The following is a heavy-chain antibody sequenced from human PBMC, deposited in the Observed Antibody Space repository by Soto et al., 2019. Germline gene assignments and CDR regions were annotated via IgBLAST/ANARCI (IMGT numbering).Heavy chain of an antibody. CDR1: GGCISSGDYY. CDR3: ARVESVAARPIDY. V-gene: IGHV4-30-4*01. CDR2: IYCSGIT. J-gene: IGHJ4*02. D-gene: IGHD6-6*01. Sequence: TLSVTCTVSGGCISSGDYYWSWIRQPPGKGLEWIGYIYCSGITYYNPSLKSRVTISVDTSKNQFYLKLSSVTAADTAVYYWARVESVAARPIDYWGQGTLVTVSS.